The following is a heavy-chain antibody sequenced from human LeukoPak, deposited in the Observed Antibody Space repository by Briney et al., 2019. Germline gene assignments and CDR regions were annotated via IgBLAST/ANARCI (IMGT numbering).Heavy chain of an antibody. CDR1: GGTFSSYA. Sequence: ASVKVSCKASGGTFSSYAISWVRQAPGQGLEWMGGIIPIFGTANYAQKFQGRVTITTDESTSTAYMELSSLRSEDTAVYYCGIGYCSSTSRPFDYWGQGTLVTVSS. CDR3: GIGYCSSTSRPFDY. J-gene: IGHJ4*02. D-gene: IGHD2-2*01. V-gene: IGHV1-69*05. CDR2: IIPIFGTA.